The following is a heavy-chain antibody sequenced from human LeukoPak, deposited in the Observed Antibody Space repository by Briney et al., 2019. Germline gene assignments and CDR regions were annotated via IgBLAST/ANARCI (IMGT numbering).Heavy chain of an antibody. D-gene: IGHD6-19*01. V-gene: IGHV5-51*01. CDR3: ALNARSSGWPNFDY. J-gene: IGHJ4*02. CDR2: IYPGDSDT. CDR1: GYMFTNYW. Sequence: GESLKISCKGSGYMFTNYWIGWVRQMPGKGLEWMGIIYPGDSDTRYSPSFQGRVTISADKSISTAYLQWSSLKASDTAMYYCALNARSSGWPNFDYWGQGTLVTVSS.